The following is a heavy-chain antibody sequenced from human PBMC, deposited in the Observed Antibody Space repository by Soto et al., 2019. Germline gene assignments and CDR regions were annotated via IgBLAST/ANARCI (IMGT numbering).Heavy chain of an antibody. Sequence: QVQLQESGPGLVKPSETLSLTCTVSGGSISSFYWSWIRQPPGKGLEYIGYIHYSGSTNYSPSLKSRVTISLDTSKNHFSLKLTSVTAAHTAVYYCARHLTGLDPWGQGTLVTVSS. CDR3: ARHLTGLDP. CDR2: IHYSGST. J-gene: IGHJ5*02. CDR1: GGSISSFY. V-gene: IGHV4-59*08.